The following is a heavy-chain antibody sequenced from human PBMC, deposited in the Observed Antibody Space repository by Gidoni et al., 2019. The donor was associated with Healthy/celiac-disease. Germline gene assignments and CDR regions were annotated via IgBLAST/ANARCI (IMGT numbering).Heavy chain of an antibody. J-gene: IGHJ4*02. CDR1: GGSISSYY. CDR3: ARGFWSYQDY. D-gene: IGHD3-16*02. V-gene: IGHV4-59*01. Sequence: QVQLQESGPGLVKPSETLSLTCTVSGGSISSYYWSWIRQPPGKGLEWIGYIYYSGSTNYNPSLKSRVTISVDTSKNQFSLKLSSVTAADTAVYYCARGFWSYQDYWGQGTLVTVSS. CDR2: IYYSGST.